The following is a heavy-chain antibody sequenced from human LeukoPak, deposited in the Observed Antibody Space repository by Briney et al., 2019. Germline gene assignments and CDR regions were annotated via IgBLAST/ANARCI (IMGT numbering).Heavy chain of an antibody. CDR2: VYHSGST. D-gene: IGHD3-10*01. Sequence: SETLSLTCTVSGYSISSGYYWGWIRQPPGKGLEWIGSVYHSGSTYYNPSLKSRVTISVDTSKNQFSLKLSSVTAADTAVYYCAGRSYYYGTGSHPAYYFDYRGQGTLVTVSS. CDR1: GYSISSGYY. J-gene: IGHJ4*02. CDR3: AGRSYYYGTGSHPAYYFDY. V-gene: IGHV4-38-2*02.